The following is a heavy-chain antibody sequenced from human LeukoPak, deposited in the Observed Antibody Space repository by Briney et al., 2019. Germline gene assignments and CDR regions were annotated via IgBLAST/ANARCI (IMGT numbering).Heavy chain of an antibody. CDR3: ARDPYSGNYGAYYYYYMDV. J-gene: IGHJ6*03. CDR1: GFTSSTYT. CDR2: ISSSSSYI. V-gene: IGHV3-21*01. Sequence: GGSLRLSCAASGFTSSTYTMNWVRQAPGKGLEWVSSISSSSSYIFYADSVKGRFTISRDNAKNSLYLQMDGLRAEDTAVYYCARDPYSGNYGAYYYYYMDVWGKGTTVTVSS. D-gene: IGHD1-26*01.